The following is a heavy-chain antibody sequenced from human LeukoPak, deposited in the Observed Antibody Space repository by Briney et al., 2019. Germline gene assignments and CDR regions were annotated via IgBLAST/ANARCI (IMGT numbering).Heavy chain of an antibody. CDR2: ISGSGGST. CDR1: GFTFSTYA. J-gene: IGHJ4*02. Sequence: PGGPLRLSCAASGFTFSTYAMSWVRQAPGKGLEWVSAISGSGGSTNYADSVKGRFTISRDNSKNTLYLQMNSLRAEDTAVYYCAKENGYNYYFDYWGQGTLVNVSS. D-gene: IGHD5-24*01. CDR3: AKENGYNYYFDY. V-gene: IGHV3-23*01.